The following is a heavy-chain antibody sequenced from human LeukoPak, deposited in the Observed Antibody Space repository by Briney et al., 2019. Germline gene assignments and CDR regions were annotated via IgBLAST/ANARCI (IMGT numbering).Heavy chain of an antibody. D-gene: IGHD6-19*01. V-gene: IGHV3-21*01. Sequence: GGSLRLSCGASGFTFSTYTMNWVRQAPGQGLEWVSTITGSSTFISYAESVKGRFTISRDNARNSLYLQMRSLRAEDTANYYCARRDRAVAGGEDYFFDSWGRGAPVTVSS. CDR3: ARRDRAVAGGEDYFFDS. J-gene: IGHJ4*02. CDR1: GFTFSTYT. CDR2: ITGSSTFI.